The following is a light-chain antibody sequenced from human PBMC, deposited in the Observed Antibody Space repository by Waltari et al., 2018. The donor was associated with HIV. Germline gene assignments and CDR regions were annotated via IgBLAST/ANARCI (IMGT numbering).Light chain of an antibody. CDR3: QHYGNSPFT. Sequence: EVVLPQSPGTLSLSPGDRAILSCRASQSISTDSLGWYQQKLGQAPSLLIYGASSRATGVPDRFSGSGSGTDFTLTISRLEPEDFAVYYCQHYGNSPFTFGQGTKL. V-gene: IGKV3-20*01. CDR1: QSISTDS. CDR2: GAS. J-gene: IGKJ2*01.